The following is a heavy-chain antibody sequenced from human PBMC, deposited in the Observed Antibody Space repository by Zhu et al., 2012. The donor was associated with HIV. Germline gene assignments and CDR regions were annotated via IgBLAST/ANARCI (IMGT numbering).Heavy chain of an antibody. Sequence: QVQLHESGAGLVKPSETLSLTCIVSGDSVNSANYYWSWIRQPPGKGLEWIGYISYTGSTNYNPSLKSRVTISVDTSKSQFSLRLSSVTAADTAVYSCARVAQSWFSFDYWGQGILVTVSS. CDR2: ISYTGST. CDR3: ARVAQSWFSFDY. J-gene: IGHJ4*02. D-gene: IGHD3-22*01. CDR1: GDSVNSANYY. V-gene: IGHV4-61*01.